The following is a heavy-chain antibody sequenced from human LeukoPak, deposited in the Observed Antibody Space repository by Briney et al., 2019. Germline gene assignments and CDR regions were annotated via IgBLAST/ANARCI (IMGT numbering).Heavy chain of an antibody. CDR3: SRANNWNYALGY. J-gene: IGHJ4*02. Sequence: GASVKVSCKASGGTFSSYAISWVRQAPGQGLEWMGWINPNSGGTNYAQKFQGRVTMTRDTSMSTAYMELSGLRSDDTAVYYCSRANNWNYALGYWGQGTLVTVSS. V-gene: IGHV1-2*02. D-gene: IGHD1-7*01. CDR2: INPNSGGT. CDR1: GGTFSSYA.